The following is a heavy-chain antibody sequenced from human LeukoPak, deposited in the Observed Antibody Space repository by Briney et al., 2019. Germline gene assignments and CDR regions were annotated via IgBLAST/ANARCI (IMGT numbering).Heavy chain of an antibody. CDR3: ARDRRVGQKDAFDI. CDR2: MNPNSGNT. CDR1: GYTFSSSD. V-gene: IGHV1-8*01. J-gene: IGHJ3*02. D-gene: IGHD3-10*01. Sequence: ASVKVSCMASGYTFSSSDINWVRQATGQGLEWMGWMNPNSGNTYYAQRFQGRVTMTRDTSISTAYMELSRLRSDDTAVYYCARDRRVGQKDAFDIWGQGTMVTVSS.